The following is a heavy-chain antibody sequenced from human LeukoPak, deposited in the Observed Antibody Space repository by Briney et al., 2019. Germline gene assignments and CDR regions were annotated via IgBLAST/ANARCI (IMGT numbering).Heavy chain of an antibody. CDR3: ARHLRPPWLVVAYTVGGMDV. V-gene: IGHV4-59*08. Sequence: PSETLSLTCTVSGGSISSYYWSWIRQPPGKGLEWIGYIYYSGSTNYNPSLKSRDTISVDTSKNQFSLKLSSVTAADTAVYYCARHLRPPWLVVAYTVGGMDVWGQGTTVTVSS. D-gene: IGHD2-15*01. CDR2: IYYSGST. CDR1: GGSISSYY. J-gene: IGHJ6*02.